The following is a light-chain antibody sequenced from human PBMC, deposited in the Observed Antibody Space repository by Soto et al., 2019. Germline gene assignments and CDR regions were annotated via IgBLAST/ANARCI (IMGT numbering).Light chain of an antibody. Sequence: EIVLTQSPSTLSLYPGERATLSCRASQSVPRSYLAWYQQKPGQAPRLLIYGTSSRATGIPDRFSGSGSGTDFTLTISRLEPEDFAVFYCQQYGSSITFGQGARLEIK. V-gene: IGKV3-20*01. CDR2: GTS. CDR1: QSVPRSY. J-gene: IGKJ5*01. CDR3: QQYGSSIT.